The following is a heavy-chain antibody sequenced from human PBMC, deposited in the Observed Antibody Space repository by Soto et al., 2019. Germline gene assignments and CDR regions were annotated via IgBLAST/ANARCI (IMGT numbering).Heavy chain of an antibody. Sequence: EVQLVESGGGLVQPGGSLRLSCAASGFTFSSYWMHWVRQAPGKGLVWVSRINSDGSSTSYADSVKGRFTISRDNAKNTRYLQMNSLRAGDTAVYYCARNPGIAAAGVWGQGTLVTVSS. V-gene: IGHV3-74*01. CDR1: GFTFSSYW. CDR3: ARNPGIAAAGV. J-gene: IGHJ4*02. D-gene: IGHD6-13*01. CDR2: INSDGSST.